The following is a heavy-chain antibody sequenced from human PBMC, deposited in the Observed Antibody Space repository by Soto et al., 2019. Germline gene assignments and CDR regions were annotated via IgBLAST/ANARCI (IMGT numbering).Heavy chain of an antibody. J-gene: IGHJ4*02. CDR3: ARELTTVTSTFCDY. V-gene: IGHV3-48*01. CDR1: GFTFSSYS. Sequence: GGSLRLSCAASGFTFSSYSMNWVRQAPGKGLEWVSYISSSSSTIYYADSVKGRFTISRDNAKNSLYLQMNSLRAEDTAVYYCARELTTVTSTFCDYWGQGTLVTVSS. CDR2: ISSSSSTI. D-gene: IGHD4-17*01.